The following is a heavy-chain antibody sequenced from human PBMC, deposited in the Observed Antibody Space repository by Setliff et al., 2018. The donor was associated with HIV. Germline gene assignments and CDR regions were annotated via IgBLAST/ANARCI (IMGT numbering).Heavy chain of an antibody. V-gene: IGHV5-51*01. J-gene: IGHJ4*02. CDR3: ARHGGYNPLDY. CDR1: GYYFTTFW. D-gene: IGHD5-12*01. Sequence: GESLKISCQGSGYYFTTFWIAWVRQMPGRGLEWMGIIYPGDSDTRYSPSFEGQVTMSADKSINTAYLQWNSLKASDTAMYYCARHGGYNPLDYWGQGTLVTVSS. CDR2: IYPGDSDT.